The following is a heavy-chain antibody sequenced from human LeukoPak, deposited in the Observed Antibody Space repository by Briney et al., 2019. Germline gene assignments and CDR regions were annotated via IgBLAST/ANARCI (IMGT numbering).Heavy chain of an antibody. V-gene: IGHV3-21*01. CDR3: ARGQSYGWFDP. J-gene: IGHJ5*02. CDR1: GFTFSSYG. CDR2: ISGSSSYI. D-gene: IGHD5-18*01. Sequence: GGSLRLSCAASGFTFSSYGMHWVRQAPGKGLEWVSSISGSSSYIYYADSVKGRFTISRDSAQNSLYLQMNSLRAEDTAVYYCARGQSYGWFDPWGQGTLVTASS.